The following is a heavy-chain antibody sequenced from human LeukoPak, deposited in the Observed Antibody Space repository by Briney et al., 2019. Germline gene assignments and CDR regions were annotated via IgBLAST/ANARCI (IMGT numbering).Heavy chain of an antibody. V-gene: IGHV3-23*01. D-gene: IGHD6-13*01. CDR1: GFTFSSYA. CDR2: ISGSGGST. Sequence: GGSLRLSCAASGFTFSSYAMSWVRQAPGKGLEWVSAISGSGGSTYYADSVKGRFTISRDNSKNSLYLQMNSLRAEDTALYHCARDQVARSWYGYNWFDPWGQGTLVTVSS. CDR3: ARDQVARSWYGYNWFDP. J-gene: IGHJ5*02.